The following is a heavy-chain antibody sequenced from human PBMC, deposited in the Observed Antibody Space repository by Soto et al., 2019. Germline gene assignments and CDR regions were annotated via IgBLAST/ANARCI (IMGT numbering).Heavy chain of an antibody. J-gene: IGHJ6*02. CDR3: AREGEMPYYYYGLDV. V-gene: IGHV1-18*01. D-gene: IGHD3-16*01. CDR1: GYTFTTYG. CDR2: ISGYNGHT. Sequence: QVQLVQSGAEVRKPGASVKVSCKASGYTFTTYGISWVRQAPGQGLEWMGWISGYNGHTKYAQKFQGRVTMTIDTSTSTVYMDLRSLRSDDTAVYYCAREGEMPYYYYGLDVWGQGTTVTVSS.